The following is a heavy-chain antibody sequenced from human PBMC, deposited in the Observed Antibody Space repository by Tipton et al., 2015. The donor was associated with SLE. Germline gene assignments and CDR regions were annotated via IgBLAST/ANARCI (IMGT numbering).Heavy chain of an antibody. CDR3: ASPSLPPPRLRAAAGRDWYFDL. D-gene: IGHD6-13*01. Sequence: QLVQSGAEVKKPGSSVKVSCKASGGTFSSYAISWVRQASGQGLEWMGGIIPIFGTANYAQKFQGRVTITADESTSTAYMELSSLRSEATSVYYCASPSLPPPRLRAAAGRDWYFDLWGRGTLVTVSS. CDR1: GGTFSSYA. V-gene: IGHV1-69*01. J-gene: IGHJ2*01. CDR2: IIPIFGTA.